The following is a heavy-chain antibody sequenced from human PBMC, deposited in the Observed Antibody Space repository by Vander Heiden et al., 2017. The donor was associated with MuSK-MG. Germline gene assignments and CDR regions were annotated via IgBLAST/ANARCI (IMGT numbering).Heavy chain of an antibody. CDR1: GGPFSGYY. J-gene: IGHJ6*02. V-gene: IGHV4-34*01. D-gene: IGHD2-2*01. Sequence: QVQLPQWGAGLLQPSETLSLTCAVYGGPFSGYYWGWIQQPPGKGLEWIGEINHSGSTNYNPSLKSRVTISVDTSKNQFSLKLSSVTAADTAVYYCARDEGGPAAMRLYYYYGMDVWGQGTTVTVSS. CDR2: INHSGST. CDR3: ARDEGGPAAMRLYYYYGMDV.